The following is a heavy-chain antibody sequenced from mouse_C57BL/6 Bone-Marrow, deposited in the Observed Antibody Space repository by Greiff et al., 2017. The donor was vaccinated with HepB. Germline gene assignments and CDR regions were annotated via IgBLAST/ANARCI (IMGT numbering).Heavy chain of an antibody. CDR2: IYPGNSDT. V-gene: IGHV1-5*01. J-gene: IGHJ4*01. D-gene: IGHD1-1*01. CDR3: TRPYGSSSIDGAMDY. CDR1: GYTFTSYW. Sequence: EVKLQESGTVLARPGASVKMSCKTSGYTFTSYWMHWVKQRPGQGLEWIGAIYPGNSDTSYNQKFKGKAKLTAVTSASTAYMELSSLTNEDSAVYYCTRPYGSSSIDGAMDYWGQGTSVTVSS.